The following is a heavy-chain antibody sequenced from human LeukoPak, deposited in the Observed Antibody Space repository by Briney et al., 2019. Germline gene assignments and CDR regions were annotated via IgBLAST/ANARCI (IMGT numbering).Heavy chain of an antibody. CDR3: ARVSSITMIVVVIPDAFDI. Sequence: GGSLRLSCAASGFTFSSYSMNWVRQAPGKGLEWVSYISSSSSTIYYADSVKGRFTISRDNAKNSLYLQMNSLRAEDTAVYYCARVSSITMIVVVIPDAFDIWGQGTMVTVSS. J-gene: IGHJ3*02. CDR2: ISSSSSTI. D-gene: IGHD3-22*01. CDR1: GFTFSSYS. V-gene: IGHV3-48*04.